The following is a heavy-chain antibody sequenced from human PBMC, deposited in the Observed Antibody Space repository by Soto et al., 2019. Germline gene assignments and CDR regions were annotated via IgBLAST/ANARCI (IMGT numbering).Heavy chain of an antibody. Sequence: QVQVEQSGAEVKKPGSSVKVSCKASGGAFNSHVITWVRQAPGLGLEWMGGIIPIFGTVNYAQMFQDRVTITADESTSTVYMEMSSLRYDDTGVYYCARRSENYFDYWGPGTLVTVSS. CDR3: ARRSENYFDY. V-gene: IGHV1-69*12. D-gene: IGHD3-10*01. J-gene: IGHJ4*03. CDR2: IIPIFGTV. CDR1: GGAFNSHV.